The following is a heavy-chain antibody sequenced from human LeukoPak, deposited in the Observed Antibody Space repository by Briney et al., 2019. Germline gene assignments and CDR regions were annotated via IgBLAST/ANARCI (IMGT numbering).Heavy chain of an antibody. J-gene: IGHJ6*02. V-gene: IGHV3-30-3*01. Sequence: GRSLRLSCAASGFTFSSYAMHWVRQAPGKGLEWVAVISYDGSNKYYADSVKGRFTISRDNSKNTLHLQMNSLRAEDTAVYYCARGPQGYYDSSGYYYGDYYYGMDVWGQGTTVTVSS. CDR1: GFTFSSYA. CDR3: ARGPQGYYDSSGYYYGDYYYGMDV. D-gene: IGHD3-22*01. CDR2: ISYDGSNK.